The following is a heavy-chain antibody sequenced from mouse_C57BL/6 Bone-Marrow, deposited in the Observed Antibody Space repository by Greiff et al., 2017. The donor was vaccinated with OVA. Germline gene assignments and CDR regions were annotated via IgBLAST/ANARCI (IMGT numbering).Heavy chain of an antibody. CDR1: GFTFSSYG. D-gene: IGHD1-1*01. CDR3: ARRFHYGSSYWYFDV. V-gene: IGHV5-6*01. Sequence: EVQGVESGGDLVKPGGSLKLSCAASGFTFSSYGMSWVRQTPDKRLEWVATISSGGSYTYYPDSVKGRFTISRDNAKNTLYLQMSSLKSEDTAMYYCARRFHYGSSYWYFDVWGTGTTVTVSS. CDR2: ISSGGSYT. J-gene: IGHJ1*03.